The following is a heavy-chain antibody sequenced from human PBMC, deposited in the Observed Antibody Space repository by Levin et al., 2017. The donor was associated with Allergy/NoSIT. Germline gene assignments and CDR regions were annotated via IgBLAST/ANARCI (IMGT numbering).Heavy chain of an antibody. CDR3: ARGRWLFDY. D-gene: IGHD5-24*01. CDR2: INHSGST. CDR1: GGSFSGYY. J-gene: IGHJ4*02. Sequence: SETLSLTCAVCGGSFSGYYWSWIRQPPGKGLEWIGEINHSGSTNYNPSLKSRVTISVDTSKNQFSLKLSSVTAADTAVYYCARGRWLFDYWGQGTLVTVSS. V-gene: IGHV4-34*01.